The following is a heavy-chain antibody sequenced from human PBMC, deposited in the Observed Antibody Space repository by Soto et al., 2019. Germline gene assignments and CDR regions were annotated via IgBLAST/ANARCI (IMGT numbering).Heavy chain of an antibody. CDR2: TYYRSKWYN. V-gene: IGHV6-1*01. CDR3: ARDVGSSWLPYYYYYGMDV. Sequence: PSQTLSLTCAISGDSVSSNSAAWNWIRQSPSRGLEWLGRTYYRSKWYNDYAVSVKSRITINPDTSKNQFSLQLNSVTPEDTAVYYCARDVGSSWLPYYYYYGMDVWGQGTTVTVSS. J-gene: IGHJ6*02. D-gene: IGHD6-13*01. CDR1: GDSVSSNSAA.